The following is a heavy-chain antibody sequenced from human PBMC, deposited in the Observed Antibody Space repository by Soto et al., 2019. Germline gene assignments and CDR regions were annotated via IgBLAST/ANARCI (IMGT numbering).Heavy chain of an antibody. V-gene: IGHV1-69*13. J-gene: IGHJ4*02. CDR2: IIPIFGTA. CDR1: GGTFSSYA. CDR3: ARDTPTRYSGYDYSDY. D-gene: IGHD5-12*01. Sequence: SVKVSCKASGGTFSSYAISWVRQAPGQGLEWMGGIIPIFGTANYAQKFQGRVTITADESTSTAYMELSSLRSEDTAVYYCARDTPTRYSGYDYSDYWGQGTLVTVYS.